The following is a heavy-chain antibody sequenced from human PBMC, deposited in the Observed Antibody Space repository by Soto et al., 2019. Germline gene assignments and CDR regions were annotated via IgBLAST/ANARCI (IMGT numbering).Heavy chain of an antibody. CDR2: ISAHNGNT. V-gene: IGHV1-18*01. D-gene: IGHD1-26*01. CDR1: GYTFTSYG. Sequence: QVHLVQSGAEVKKPGASVTVSCKASGYTFTSYGITWVRQAPGQGLEWMGWISAHNGNTDYAQKLQGRVIVTRDTSTSTACMELRSLISDDSAVYYCASGRYGDSGGKGALVTFSS. J-gene: IGHJ4*02. CDR3: ASGRYGDS.